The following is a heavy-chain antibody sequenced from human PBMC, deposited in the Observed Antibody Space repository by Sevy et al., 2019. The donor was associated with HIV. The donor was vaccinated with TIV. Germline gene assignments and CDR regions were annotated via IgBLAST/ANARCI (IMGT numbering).Heavy chain of an antibody. CDR3: AGENAWGRGYS. CDR2: IYYNGHI. V-gene: IGHV4-59*08. Sequence: SETLSHTCTVSGGSITSLYWNWIRQPPGKGLEWIANIYYNGHINYNPSLNSRVTLSLDTSKNQFSLRLSSVTAADTAMYYCAGENAWGRGYSWGQGTLVTVSS. D-gene: IGHD1-26*01. J-gene: IGHJ4*02. CDR1: GGSITSLY.